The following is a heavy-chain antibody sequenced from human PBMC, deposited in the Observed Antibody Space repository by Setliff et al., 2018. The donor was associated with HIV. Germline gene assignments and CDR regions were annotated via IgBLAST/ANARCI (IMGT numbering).Heavy chain of an antibody. CDR2: IIPIFGTT. CDR3: AREIGDYYDSSGYYLPTDYYYGMDV. CDR1: GGTFGSKG. Sequence: EASVKVSCKASGGTFGSKGISWVRQAPGQGLEWMGGIIPIFGTTNYAQKFQGRVTITADESTSTAYMELSSLRSDDTAVYYCAREIGDYYDSSGYYLPTDYYYGMDVWGQGTTVTVSS. V-gene: IGHV1-69*13. J-gene: IGHJ6*02. D-gene: IGHD3-22*01.